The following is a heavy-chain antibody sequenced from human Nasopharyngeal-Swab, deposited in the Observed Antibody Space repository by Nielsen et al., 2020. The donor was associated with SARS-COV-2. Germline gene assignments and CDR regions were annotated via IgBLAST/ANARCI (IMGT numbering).Heavy chain of an antibody. CDR1: GCSVSSGSYY. D-gene: IGHD2-15*01. V-gene: IGHV4-61*01. CDR2: IYYSGST. J-gene: IGHJ5*02. CDR3: ARADGRFVNWFDP. Sequence: SETLSLTCTVSGCSVSSGSYYWSWIRQPPGKGLEWIGYIYYSGSTNYNPSLKSRVTISVDTSKNQFSLKLSSVTAADTAVYYCARADGRFVNWFDPCGQGTLVTVSS.